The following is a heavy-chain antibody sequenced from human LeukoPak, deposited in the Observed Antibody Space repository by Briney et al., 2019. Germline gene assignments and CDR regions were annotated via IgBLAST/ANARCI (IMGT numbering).Heavy chain of an antibody. CDR1: GGSISSHY. V-gene: IGHV4-59*11. Sequence: SETLSLTCTVSGGSISSHYWSWIRQPPGKGLEWIGYIYSSGSSKYNPSPESRVTISVDTSKNQFSLKVSSVTAADTAVYYCARSLYGHYFDYWGQGTLVTVSS. CDR2: IYSSGSS. J-gene: IGHJ4*02. D-gene: IGHD3-10*01. CDR3: ARSLYGHYFDY.